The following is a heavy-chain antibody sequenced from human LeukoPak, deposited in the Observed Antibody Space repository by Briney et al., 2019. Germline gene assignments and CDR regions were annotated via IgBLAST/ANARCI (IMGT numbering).Heavy chain of an antibody. CDR2: IYYSGSA. CDR1: GGSISSSSYY. J-gene: IGHJ3*02. V-gene: IGHV4-39*02. Sequence: SETLSLTCTVSGGSISSSSYYWGWIRQPPGKGLEWIGSIYYSGSAYYNPSLKSRVTISVDTSKNQFSLKLSSVTAADTAVYYCARDAFDIWGQGTMVTVSS. CDR3: ARDAFDI.